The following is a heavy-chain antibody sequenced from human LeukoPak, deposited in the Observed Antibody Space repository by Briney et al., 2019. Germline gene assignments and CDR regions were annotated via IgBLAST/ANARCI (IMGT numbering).Heavy chain of an antibody. CDR2: IYYSGST. V-gene: IGHV4-59*01. CDR1: GGSFSGYY. D-gene: IGHD3-9*01. J-gene: IGHJ6*03. Sequence: SETLSLTCAVYGGSFSGYYWSWIRQPPGKGLEWIGYIYYSGSTNYNPSLKSRVTISVDTSKNQFSLKLSSVTAADTAVYYCARVRYFDWLDNYYYYMDVWGKGTTVTISS. CDR3: ARVRYFDWLDNYYYYMDV.